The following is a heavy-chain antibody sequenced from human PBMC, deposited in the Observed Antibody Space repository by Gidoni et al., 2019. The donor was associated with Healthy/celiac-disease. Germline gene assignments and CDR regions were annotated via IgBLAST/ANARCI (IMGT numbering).Heavy chain of an antibody. CDR1: GSTFGSYS. D-gene: IGHD6-13*01. Sequence: EVQLVDSGGGLVKPGGSLIFSCPASGSTFGSYSMNWVRKAPGKGLGWVSAISSSSSYRYDADSVKGRFTISRDNAKNSLYRQMNSLRAEDTAVYYCARAGQQLVRQYWFDPWGQGTLVTVSS. J-gene: IGHJ5*02. V-gene: IGHV3-21*01. CDR2: ISSSSSYR. CDR3: ARAGQQLVRQYWFDP.